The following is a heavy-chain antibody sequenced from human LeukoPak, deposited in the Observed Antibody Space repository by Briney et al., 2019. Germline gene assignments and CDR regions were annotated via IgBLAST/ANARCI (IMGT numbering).Heavy chain of an antibody. Sequence: ASVKVSCKASGYTFTGYSMHWVRQAPGPGLEWMGRINPNSGGPDYAQKFQGRVATARDTSISTAYMELSRLRSDDTAVYYCARTYGSGSYYGWFDPWGQGTLVTVSS. J-gene: IGHJ5*02. CDR2: INPNSGGP. CDR3: ARTYGSGSYYGWFDP. CDR1: GYTFTGYS. V-gene: IGHV1-2*06. D-gene: IGHD3-10*01.